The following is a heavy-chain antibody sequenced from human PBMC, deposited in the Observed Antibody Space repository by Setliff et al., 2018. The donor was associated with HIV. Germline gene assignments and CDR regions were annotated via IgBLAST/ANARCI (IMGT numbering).Heavy chain of an antibody. Sequence: PSETLSLTCTVSIGSISSHYWSWIRQPPGKGLEWSGHIYYSGITNYNPSLKSRVTISVDTSKNQFSLKLRSVTAADTAVYYCARAIQPYYMDVWGKGTTVTVSS. CDR1: IGSISSHY. CDR3: ARAIQPYYMDV. V-gene: IGHV4-59*11. J-gene: IGHJ6*03. CDR2: IYYSGIT.